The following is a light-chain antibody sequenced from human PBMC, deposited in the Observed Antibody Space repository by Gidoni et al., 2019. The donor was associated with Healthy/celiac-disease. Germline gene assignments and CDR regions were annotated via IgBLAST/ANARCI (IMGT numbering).Light chain of an antibody. CDR2: AAS. J-gene: IGKJ1*01. V-gene: IGKV1-39*01. CDR1: QSISSY. CDR3: QQSYSTPRT. Sequence: GDRVTSTFRASQSISSYLNWYQQKPGKAPKLLIYAASSLQSGVPSRFSGSGSGTDFTLTISSLQPEDFATYYCQQSYSTPRTFGQGTKVEIK.